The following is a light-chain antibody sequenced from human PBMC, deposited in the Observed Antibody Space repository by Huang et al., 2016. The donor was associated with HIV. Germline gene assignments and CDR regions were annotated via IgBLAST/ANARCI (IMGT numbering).Light chain of an antibody. CDR1: QGISSY. J-gene: IGKJ3*01. Sequence: IQLTQSPSSLSASVGDRVTITCRASQGISSYLAWYQQKPGKAPKLLIYAASTLQSGVPSRFSGSGSGTDFTLTISSLQPEDFATYYCQQLNCYPRVFTFGPGTKVDIK. CDR3: QQLNCYPRVFT. CDR2: AAS. V-gene: IGKV1-9*01.